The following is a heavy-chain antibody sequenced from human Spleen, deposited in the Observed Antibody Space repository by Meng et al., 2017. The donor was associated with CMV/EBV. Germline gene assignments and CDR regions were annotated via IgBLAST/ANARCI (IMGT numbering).Heavy chain of an antibody. V-gene: IGHV1-18*01. J-gene: IGHJ4*02. CDR3: ARTSYYPGQGFDY. D-gene: IGHD3-22*01. CDR1: GYTFTSYG. CDR2: ISAYNGNT. Sequence: QVQLVQSGAEVKKPGASLKVSCRASGYTFTSYGMSWLRQAPGQGLEWMGWISAYNGNTIYAQKVQGRVTMTTDASTSTAYMELRSLRSDDTAVYYCARTSYYPGQGFDYWGQGTLVTVSS.